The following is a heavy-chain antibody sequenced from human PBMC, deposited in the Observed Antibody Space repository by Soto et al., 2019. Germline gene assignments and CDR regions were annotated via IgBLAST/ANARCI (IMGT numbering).Heavy chain of an antibody. D-gene: IGHD2-15*01. Sequence: DVQLFESGGGLVEPGESVRLSCTTSRFIFKDFAMSWVRQAPGKGLEWVSTITASDDITYSADSVRGRFRISRDDSANTLFLQMSSLRGDDTATYYCTKGDSSGYFDPSTGYSTPDHWGREPRSPSPQ. CDR2: ITASDDIT. J-gene: IGHJ5*02. CDR1: RFIFKDFA. V-gene: IGHV3-23*01. CDR3: TKGDSSGYFDPSTGYSTPDH.